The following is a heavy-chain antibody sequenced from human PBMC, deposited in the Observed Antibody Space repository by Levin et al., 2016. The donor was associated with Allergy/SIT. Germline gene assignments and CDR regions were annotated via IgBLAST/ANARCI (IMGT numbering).Heavy chain of an antibody. D-gene: IGHD3-22*01. CDR2: INPSGGST. CDR3: ARVGYYDKRLGI. J-gene: IGHJ3*02. V-gene: IGHV1-46*03. Sequence: WVRQAPGQGLEWMAIINPSGGSTNYAQKFQGRVTMTRDTSTSTVYMELSSLRSEDTAVYYCARVGYYDKRLGIWGQGTMVTVSS.